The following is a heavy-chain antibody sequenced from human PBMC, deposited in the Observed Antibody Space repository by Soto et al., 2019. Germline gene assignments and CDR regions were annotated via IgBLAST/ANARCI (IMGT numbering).Heavy chain of an antibody. D-gene: IGHD3-22*01. V-gene: IGHV3-30*18. Sequence: GGSLRLSCAASGFTFSSYGMHWVRQAPGKGLEWVAVISYDGSNKYYADSVKSRFTISRDNSKNTLYLQMNSLRAEDTAVYYCAKDLRTYYYDSGFDYWGQGTLVTVSS. J-gene: IGHJ4*02. CDR1: GFTFSSYG. CDR3: AKDLRTYYYDSGFDY. CDR2: ISYDGSNK.